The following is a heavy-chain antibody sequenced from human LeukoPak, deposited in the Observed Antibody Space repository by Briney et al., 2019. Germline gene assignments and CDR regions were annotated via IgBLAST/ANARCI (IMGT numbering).Heavy chain of an antibody. CDR1: GYSISSGYY. Sequence: SETLSLTCTVSGYSISSGYYWGWIRQPPGKGLEWIGSIYHSGSTYYNPSLKSRVTISVDTSKNQFSLKLSSVTAADTAVYYCARVYDYSNQVRRGEDYWGQGTLVTVSS. D-gene: IGHD4-11*01. J-gene: IGHJ4*02. CDR3: ARVYDYSNQVRRGEDY. CDR2: IYHSGST. V-gene: IGHV4-38-2*02.